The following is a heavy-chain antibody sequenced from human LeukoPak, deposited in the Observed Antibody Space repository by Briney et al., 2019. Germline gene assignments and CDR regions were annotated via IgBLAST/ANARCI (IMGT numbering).Heavy chain of an antibody. Sequence: PSETLSLTCTVSGGSIGSSSYYWGWIRQPPGKRLEWIGSIYYSGSTYYNPSLKSRVTISVDTSKNQFSLKLSSVTAADTAVYCCARRDYDFWSGYHDYWGQGTLVTVSS. V-gene: IGHV4-39*01. CDR3: ARRDYDFWSGYHDY. J-gene: IGHJ4*02. D-gene: IGHD3-3*01. CDR2: IYYSGST. CDR1: GGSIGSSSYY.